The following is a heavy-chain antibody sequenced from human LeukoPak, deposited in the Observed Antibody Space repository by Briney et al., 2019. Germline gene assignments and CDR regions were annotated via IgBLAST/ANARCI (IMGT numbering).Heavy chain of an antibody. CDR3: AKDMGIAMITPSSLDH. Sequence: GRSLRLACAPSGLTFSSYAMSWVGQSPGKGLGSVLGCSGSGGSTYYADSVEGRFTISRDNSKNTLFLLMNSLRAEDTAVYYCAKDMGIAMITPSSLDHWGQGTLVTVSS. V-gene: IGHV3-23*01. J-gene: IGHJ4*02. CDR2: CSGSGGST. D-gene: IGHD3-22*01. CDR1: GLTFSSYA.